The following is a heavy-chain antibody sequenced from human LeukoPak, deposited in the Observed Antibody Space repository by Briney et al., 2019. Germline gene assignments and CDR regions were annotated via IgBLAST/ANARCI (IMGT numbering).Heavy chain of an antibody. CDR3: ARQSITIFGVVLQEYYFDY. V-gene: IGHV4-59*08. D-gene: IGHD3-3*01. J-gene: IGHJ4*02. CDR1: GGSISSYY. CDR2: IYYSGST. Sequence: PSETLSLTCTVSGGSISSYYWSWIRQPPGKGLEWIGYIYYSGSTNYNPSLKSRVTISVDTSKNQFSLKLSSVTAADTAVYYCARQSITIFGVVLQEYYFDYWGQGTLVTVSS.